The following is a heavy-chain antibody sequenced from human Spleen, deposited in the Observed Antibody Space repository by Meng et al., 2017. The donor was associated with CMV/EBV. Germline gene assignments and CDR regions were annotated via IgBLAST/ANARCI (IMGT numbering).Heavy chain of an antibody. J-gene: IGHJ4*02. Sequence: SCKASGYIFTGYYMHWVRQAPGKGLEWVSYISSSGKTIYYTDSVKGRFTISRDNAKNSLYLQMNSLRVEDTAVYYCARASYRNFDCWGQGTLVTVSS. V-gene: IGHV3-11*04. CDR1: GYIFTGYY. CDR3: ARASYRNFDC. D-gene: IGHD3-10*01. CDR2: ISSSGKTI.